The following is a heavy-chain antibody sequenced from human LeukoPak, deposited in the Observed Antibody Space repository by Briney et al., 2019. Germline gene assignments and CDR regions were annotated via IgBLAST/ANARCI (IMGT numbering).Heavy chain of an antibody. CDR2: ISSSRSTI. CDR3: ATVGRWSAYLLVH. V-gene: IGHV3-48*01. D-gene: IGHD3-3*01. Sequence: GGSLRLSCAASRFTFSSYSVKWVRQPAGRVLEWDSYISSSRSTIYDADSVEGRFPISRDNPKHTLYREVHRLRGGDTAVYYCATVGRWSAYLLVHWGQETLDTVSS. CDR1: RFTFSSYS. J-gene: IGHJ5*02.